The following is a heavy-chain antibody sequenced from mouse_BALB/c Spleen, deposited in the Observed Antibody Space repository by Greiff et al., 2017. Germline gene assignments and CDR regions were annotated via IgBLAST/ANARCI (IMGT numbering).Heavy chain of an antibody. J-gene: IGHJ3*01. CDR2: IYPGDGDT. D-gene: IGHD1-1*01. Sequence: QVQLQQSGAELVRPGSSVKISCKASGYAFSSYWMNWVKQRPGQGLEWIGQIYPGDGDTNYNGKFKGKATLTADKSSSTAYMQLISLTSEAAEVYFCARGTITTFAYWGQGTLVTVSA. CDR3: ARGTITTFAY. V-gene: IGHV1-80*01. CDR1: GYAFSSYW.